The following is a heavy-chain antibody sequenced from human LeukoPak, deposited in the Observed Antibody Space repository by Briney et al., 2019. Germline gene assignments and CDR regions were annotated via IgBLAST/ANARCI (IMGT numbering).Heavy chain of an antibody. Sequence: GRSLRLSCAASGFTFDDYAMHWVRQAPGKGLEWVSGISWNSGSIGYADSVKGRFTISRDNAKNSLYLQMNSLRAEDTALYYCAKEISGAPTHFDYWGQGTLVTVSS. CDR3: AKEISGAPTHFDY. CDR1: GFTFDDYA. V-gene: IGHV3-9*01. J-gene: IGHJ4*02. CDR2: ISWNSGSI. D-gene: IGHD1-26*01.